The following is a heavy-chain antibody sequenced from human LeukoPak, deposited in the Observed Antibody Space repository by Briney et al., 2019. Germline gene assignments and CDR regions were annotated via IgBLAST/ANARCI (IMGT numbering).Heavy chain of an antibody. Sequence: PSETLSLNCAVYGGSFSGYYWSWIRQPPGKGLEWIGEINHSGSTNYNPSLKSRVTISVDTSKNQLSLKLSSVTAADTAVYYCARVALDILTGYYNVMAKDAFDIWGQGTMVTVSS. V-gene: IGHV4-34*01. J-gene: IGHJ3*02. CDR2: INHSGST. CDR3: ARVALDILTGYYNVMAKDAFDI. D-gene: IGHD3-9*01. CDR1: GGSFSGYY.